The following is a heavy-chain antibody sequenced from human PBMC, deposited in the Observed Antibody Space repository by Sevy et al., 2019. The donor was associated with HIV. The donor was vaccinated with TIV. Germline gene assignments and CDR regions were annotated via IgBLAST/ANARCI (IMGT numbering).Heavy chain of an antibody. J-gene: IGHJ5*02. CDR3: AYSSSWYAGFDP. V-gene: IGHV3-53*01. D-gene: IGHD6-13*01. CDR1: GFTVSSNY. CDR2: IYSGGST. Sequence: GGSLRLSCAASGFTVSSNYMSWVRQAPGKGLEWVSVIYSGGSTYYADSVKGRFTISRDNSKNTLYLQMNSLRAEDTAVYYCAYSSSWYAGFDPWVQGTLVTVSS.